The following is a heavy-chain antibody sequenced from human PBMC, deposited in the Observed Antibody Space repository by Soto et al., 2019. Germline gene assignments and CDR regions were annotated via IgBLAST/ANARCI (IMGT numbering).Heavy chain of an antibody. Sequence: GGSLRLACAASGFTFSSYAMSWVRQAPGKGLEWVSAISGSGGSTYHADSVKGRFTISRDNSKNTLYLQMNSLRAEDTAVYYCAKTYGGPFDYWGQGTLVTVSS. CDR3: AKTYGGPFDY. CDR1: GFTFSSYA. V-gene: IGHV3-23*01. J-gene: IGHJ4*02. CDR2: ISGSGGST. D-gene: IGHD4-17*01.